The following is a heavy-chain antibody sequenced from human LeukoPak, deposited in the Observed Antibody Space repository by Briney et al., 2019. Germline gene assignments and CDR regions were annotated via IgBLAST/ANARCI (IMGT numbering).Heavy chain of an antibody. J-gene: IGHJ6*03. CDR2: FYTSGSA. CDR1: GASISGYY. V-gene: IGHV4-4*09. Sequence: SETLSLTCTASGASISGYYWSWIRQPPGKELEWIGYFYTSGSAPYNPSLRSRVTMSVDTSKNQFSLKLSSVTAADTAVYYCARGLRDEDRHYNYYYMGVWGKGTTVTVSS. D-gene: IGHD2-21*01. CDR3: ARGLRDEDRHYNYYYMGV.